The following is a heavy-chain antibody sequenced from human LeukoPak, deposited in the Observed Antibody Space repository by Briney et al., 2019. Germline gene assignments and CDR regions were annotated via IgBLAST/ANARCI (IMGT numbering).Heavy chain of an antibody. D-gene: IGHD3-22*01. Sequence: GGSLRLSCAASGFTFSGYWMSWVRQAPGKGLEWVANIKQDGSEKYYVDSVKGRFTISRDNAKNSLYLQMNSLRAEDTAVYYCTRAENPAVYYYDSSGYQYYFDYWGQGTLVTVSS. J-gene: IGHJ4*02. CDR2: IKQDGSEK. V-gene: IGHV3-7*01. CDR3: TRAENPAVYYYDSSGYQYYFDY. CDR1: GFTFSGYW.